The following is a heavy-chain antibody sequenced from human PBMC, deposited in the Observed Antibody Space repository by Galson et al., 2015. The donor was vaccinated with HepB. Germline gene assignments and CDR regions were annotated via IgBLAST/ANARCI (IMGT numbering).Heavy chain of an antibody. Sequence: SLRLSCAASGFTFSSYAMSWVRQAPGKGLEWVSGISWNSGSIGYADSVKGRFTISRDNAKNSLYLQMNSLRAEDTALYYCAKDGGGGYYFDYWGQGTLVTVSS. CDR2: ISWNSGSI. J-gene: IGHJ4*02. CDR3: AKDGGGGYYFDY. V-gene: IGHV3-9*01. D-gene: IGHD3-16*01. CDR1: GFTFSSYA.